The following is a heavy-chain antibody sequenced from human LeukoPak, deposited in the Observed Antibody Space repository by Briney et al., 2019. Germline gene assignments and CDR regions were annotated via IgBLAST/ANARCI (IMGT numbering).Heavy chain of an antibody. J-gene: IGHJ4*02. CDR2: ISPYNENR. CDR3: AREESIGRYQFLHDY. V-gene: IGHV1-18*01. Sequence: ASVKVSCKASGYTFIRNGISWVRQAPGQGLEWMGWISPYNENRKYLQKLQGRVTLTTDTSTSTAYMELRSLTSDDTAVYYCAREESIGRYQFLHDYWGQGTLVTVSS. CDR1: GYTFIRNG. D-gene: IGHD3-16*02.